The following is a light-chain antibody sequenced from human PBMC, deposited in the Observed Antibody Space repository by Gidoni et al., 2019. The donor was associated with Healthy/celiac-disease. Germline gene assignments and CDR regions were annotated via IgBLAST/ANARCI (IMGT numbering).Light chain of an antibody. V-gene: IGLV3-25*03. Sequence: YELTQPPSVSVSPGQTARITCSGDALPKQYAYWYQQKPGQAPVLVIYKDSERPSGIPERFSGSSSGTTVTLTISGVQAEDEADYYCQSADSSGTFQVFGGGTKLTVX. CDR2: KDS. CDR3: QSADSSGTFQV. J-gene: IGLJ3*02. CDR1: ALPKQY.